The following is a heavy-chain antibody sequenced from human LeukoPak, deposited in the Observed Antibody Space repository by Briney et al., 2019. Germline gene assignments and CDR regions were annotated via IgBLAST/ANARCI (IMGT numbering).Heavy chain of an antibody. V-gene: IGHV4-34*01. CDR3: ARAPSQTPFDY. Sequence: SETLSLTCAVYGGSFSGYYWSWIRQPPGKGLERIGEINHSGSTNYIPSLKSRVTISVDTSKNQFSLKLSSVTAADTAVYYCARAPSQTPFDYWGQGTLVTVSS. CDR2: INHSGST. CDR1: GGSFSGYY. J-gene: IGHJ4*02.